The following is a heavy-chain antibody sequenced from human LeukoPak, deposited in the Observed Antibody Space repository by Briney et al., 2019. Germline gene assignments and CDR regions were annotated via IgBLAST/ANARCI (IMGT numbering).Heavy chain of an antibody. CDR3: AKEVGSGSYYHYYYYGMDV. CDR1: GFTFSSYA. CDR2: ISGSGGST. D-gene: IGHD3-10*01. J-gene: IGHJ6*02. V-gene: IGHV3-23*01. Sequence: GGSLRLPCAASGFTFSSYAMSWVRQAPGKGLEWVSGISGSGGSTYYADSVKGRFTISRDNSKNTLYLLMNSLRVEDTAVYYCAKEVGSGSYYHYYYYGMDVWGQGTTVTVSS.